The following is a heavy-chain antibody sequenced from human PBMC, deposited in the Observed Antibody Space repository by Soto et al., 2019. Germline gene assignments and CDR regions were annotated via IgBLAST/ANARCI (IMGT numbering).Heavy chain of an antibody. V-gene: IGHV3-23*01. CDR3: AKLASSSWYLDY. J-gene: IGHJ4*02. CDR2: ISGSGGST. CDR1: GFTFSSYA. D-gene: IGHD6-13*01. Sequence: GGSLRLSCAASGFTFSSYAISWVRQAPGKGLEWVSAISGSGGSTYYADSVKGRFSISRDNSKNTLYLQMNSLRAEDTAVYYCAKLASSSWYLDYWGQGTLVTVSS.